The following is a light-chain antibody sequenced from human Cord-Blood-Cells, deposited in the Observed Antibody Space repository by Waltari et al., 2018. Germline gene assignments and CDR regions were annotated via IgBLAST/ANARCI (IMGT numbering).Light chain of an antibody. V-gene: IGKV1-39*01. CDR1: QSISSY. Sequence: DIQMTQSPSSLSRSVGDTVNIPCRASQSISSYLNWYQQKPGQAPKLLIYSASSLQSGVPSRFSCSGSGTDFTLHISSLQPEDFVTYYCQQSYSTPITFGQGTRLEIK. CDR3: QQSYSTPIT. J-gene: IGKJ5*01. CDR2: SAS.